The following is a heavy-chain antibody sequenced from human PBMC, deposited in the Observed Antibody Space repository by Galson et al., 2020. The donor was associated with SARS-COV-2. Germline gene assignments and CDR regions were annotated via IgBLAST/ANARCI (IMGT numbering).Heavy chain of an antibody. CDR3: ARGDFWSGLYAFDI. V-gene: IGHV3-48*03. CDR1: GFTFSSYE. CDR2: ISSSGSTI. D-gene: IGHD3-3*01. Sequence: GESLKISCAASGFTFSSYEMNWVRQAPGKGLEWVSYISSSGSTIYYADSVKGRFTISRDNAKNSLYLQMNSLRAEDTAVYYCARGDFWSGLYAFDIWGQGTMVTVSS. J-gene: IGHJ3*02.